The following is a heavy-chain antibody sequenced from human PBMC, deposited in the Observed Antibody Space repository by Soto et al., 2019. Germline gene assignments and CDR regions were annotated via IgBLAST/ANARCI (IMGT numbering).Heavy chain of an antibody. D-gene: IGHD4-17*01. V-gene: IGHV1-69*13. CDR2: IIPIFGTA. CDR1: GRTFSSYA. J-gene: IGHJ4*02. Sequence: SVKVSYKSSGRTFSSYAISWVRQAPGQGLEWMGGIIPIFGTANYAQKFQGRVTITADESTSTAYMELSSLRSEDTAVYYCSRSTVTTDTLYYFDYWGQGTLVTVSS. CDR3: SRSTVTTDTLYYFDY.